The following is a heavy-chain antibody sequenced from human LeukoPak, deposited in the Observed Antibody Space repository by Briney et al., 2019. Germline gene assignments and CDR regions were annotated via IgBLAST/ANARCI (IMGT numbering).Heavy chain of an antibody. D-gene: IGHD6-13*01. CDR1: GYIFTTYA. V-gene: IGHV1-3*01. CDR2: INAGNGNT. J-gene: IGHJ5*02. Sequence: ASVTVSCKASGYIFTTYAMHWVRQAPGQRLEWMGWINAGNGNTKYSQKFQGRVTITRDTSASTVYMELSSLTSEDTAVYYCARDIDRVFNWFDPWGQGTLVIVSS. CDR3: ARDIDRVFNWFDP.